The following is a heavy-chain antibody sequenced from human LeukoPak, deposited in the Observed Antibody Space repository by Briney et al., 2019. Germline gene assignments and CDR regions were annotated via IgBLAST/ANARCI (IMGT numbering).Heavy chain of an antibody. Sequence: GGSLRLSCDAAGITVSYNYMSWVRQAPGEGVQWVPVIYSDGKTYYADSVKGRFTISRDNSKNPLYLQMNSLRVADTAMYYCASLYKGAYWGQRTLVTVSS. J-gene: IGHJ4*02. V-gene: IGHV3-66*02. CDR1: GITVSYNY. CDR3: ASLYKGAY. D-gene: IGHD1-1*01. CDR2: IYSDGKT.